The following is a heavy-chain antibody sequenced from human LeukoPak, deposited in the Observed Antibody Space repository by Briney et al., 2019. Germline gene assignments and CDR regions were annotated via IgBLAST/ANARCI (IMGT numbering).Heavy chain of an antibody. D-gene: IGHD3-10*01. CDR2: INHSGST. Sequence: SETLSLTCAVYGGSFSGYYWSWIRQPPGKGLEWIGEINHSGSTNYNPSLKSRVTISVDTSKNQFSLKLSSVTAADTAVYYCARAQGPHGDWLDPWGQGTLVTVSS. V-gene: IGHV4-34*01. CDR3: ARAQGPHGDWLDP. CDR1: GGSFSGYY. J-gene: IGHJ5*02.